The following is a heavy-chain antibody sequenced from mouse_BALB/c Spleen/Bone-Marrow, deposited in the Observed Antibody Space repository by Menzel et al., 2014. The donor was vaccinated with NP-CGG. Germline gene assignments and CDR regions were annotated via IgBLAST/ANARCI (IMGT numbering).Heavy chain of an antibody. CDR3: ARNGNYGAWFAY. CDR2: IDPANGNT. V-gene: IGHV14-3*02. J-gene: IGHJ3*01. Sequence: VQLQQSGAELVKPGASVKLSCTASGFNIKDTYMHWVKQRPEQGLEWIGRIDPANGNTKYDPKFQGKATITADTSPNTAYLQVSSLTSEDTAVYYCARNGNYGAWFAYWGQGTLVTVSA. CDR1: GFNIKDTY. D-gene: IGHD2-1*01.